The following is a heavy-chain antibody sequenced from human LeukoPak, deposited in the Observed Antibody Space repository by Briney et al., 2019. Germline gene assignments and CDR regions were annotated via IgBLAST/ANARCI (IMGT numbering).Heavy chain of an antibody. D-gene: IGHD5-12*01. CDR1: GYTFTGYY. CDR2: INPNSGGT. V-gene: IGHV1-2*02. J-gene: IGHJ4*02. CDR3: ARGDIVATIEFDY. Sequence: GASVKVSCTASGYTFTGYYMHWVRQAPGQGLEWMGWINPNSGGTNYAQKFQGRVTMTRDTSISTAYMELSRLRSDDTAVYYCARGDIVATIEFDYWGQGTLVTVSS.